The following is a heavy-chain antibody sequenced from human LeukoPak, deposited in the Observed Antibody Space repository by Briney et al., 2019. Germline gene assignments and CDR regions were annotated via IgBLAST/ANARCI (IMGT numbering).Heavy chain of an antibody. Sequence: GGSLRLSCAASGFTFDDYAMHWVRQAPGKGLEWVAVISYDGSNKYYADSVKGRFTISRDNSKNTLYLQMNSLRAEDTAVYYCAKGRLGTNYYYYYYMDVWGKGTTVTISS. CDR3: AKGRLGTNYYYYYYMDV. J-gene: IGHJ6*03. D-gene: IGHD1-7*01. CDR2: ISYDGSNK. V-gene: IGHV3-30*18. CDR1: GFTFDDYA.